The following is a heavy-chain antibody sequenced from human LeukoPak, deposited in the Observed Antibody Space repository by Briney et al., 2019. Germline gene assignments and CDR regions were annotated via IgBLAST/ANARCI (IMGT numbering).Heavy chain of an antibody. CDR3: ASGREGYNPSDY. CDR2: ISGYNGNT. Sequence: ASVKVSCKASGYNFPSYGVSWVRQAPGQGLEWMAWISGYNGNTNYEQKYQGRVTLTTDTSTSTAYMELRSLRSDDTAVYYCASGREGYNPSDYWGQGTLVTVSS. J-gene: IGHJ4*02. V-gene: IGHV1-18*01. CDR1: GYNFPSYG. D-gene: IGHD5-24*01.